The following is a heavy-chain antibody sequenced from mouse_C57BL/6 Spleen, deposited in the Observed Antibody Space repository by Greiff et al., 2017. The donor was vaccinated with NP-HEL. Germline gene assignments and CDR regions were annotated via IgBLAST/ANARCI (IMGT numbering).Heavy chain of an antibody. CDR2: INPNNGGT. J-gene: IGHJ4*01. CDR1: GYTFTDYN. Sequence: VQLQQSGPELVKPGASVKIPCKASGYTFTDYNMDWVKQSHGKSLEWIGDINPNNGGTIYNQKFKGKATLTVDKSSSTAYMELRSLTSEDTAVYYCARWGFYYSNYGYAMDYWGQGTSVTVAS. D-gene: IGHD2-5*01. CDR3: ARWGFYYSNYGYAMDY. V-gene: IGHV1-18*01.